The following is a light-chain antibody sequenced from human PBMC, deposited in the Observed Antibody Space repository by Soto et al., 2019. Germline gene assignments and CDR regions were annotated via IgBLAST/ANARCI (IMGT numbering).Light chain of an antibody. V-gene: IGLV2-14*01. Sequence: QSALTQPASVSGSPGQSITISCTGTSSDVGDYNYVSWYQQHPGKAPKLMIYDVSNRPSGVSNRFSGSKSGNTASLTISGLQAEDEADYYCTSYTSNTVVFRGGTKLTV. CDR3: TSYTSNTVV. J-gene: IGLJ2*01. CDR1: SSDVGDYNY. CDR2: DVS.